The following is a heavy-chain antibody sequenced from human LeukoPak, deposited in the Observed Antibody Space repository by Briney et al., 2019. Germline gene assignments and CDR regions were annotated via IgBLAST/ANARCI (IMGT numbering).Heavy chain of an antibody. CDR2: ISWNSGSI. J-gene: IGHJ4*02. Sequence: GRSLRLSCAASGFTFDDYAMHWVRQAPGKGLEWVSGISWNSGSIGYADSVKGRFTISRDNAKNSLYLQMNSLRAEGTALYYCAKELSGSYSFDYWGQGTLVTVSS. V-gene: IGHV3-9*01. CDR3: AKELSGSYSFDY. CDR1: GFTFDDYA. D-gene: IGHD1-26*01.